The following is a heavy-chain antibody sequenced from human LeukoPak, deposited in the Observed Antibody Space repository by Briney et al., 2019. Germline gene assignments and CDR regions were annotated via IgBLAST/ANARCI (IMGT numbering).Heavy chain of an antibody. CDR3: AKDGGPNYDSSGHYSDDAFDI. J-gene: IGHJ3*02. D-gene: IGHD3-22*01. CDR2: IRNNWSNT. Sequence: GGSLRLSCAASGFTFSSYGMNGVRQAPGKGLEGVSGIRNNWSNTYYADSVKGRFTISRDNSKNTLYLQMNSLRAEDTAIYYCAKDGGPNYDSSGHYSDDAFDIWGQGTMVTVSS. CDR1: GFTFSSYG. V-gene: IGHV3-23*01.